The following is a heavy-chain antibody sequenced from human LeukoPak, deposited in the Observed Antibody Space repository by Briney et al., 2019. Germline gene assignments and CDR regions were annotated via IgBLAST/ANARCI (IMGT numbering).Heavy chain of an antibody. CDR3: ARGSRGGWLQPIDY. V-gene: IGHV4-4*09. J-gene: IGHJ4*02. Sequence: SETLSLTCTVSGGSISSYYWSWIRQPPGKGLEWIGYIYTSGSTNYNPSLKSRVTISVDTSKNQFSLKLSSVTAADTAVYYCARGSRGGWLQPIDYWGQGTLVTVSS. CDR1: GGSISSYY. CDR2: IYTSGST. D-gene: IGHD5-24*01.